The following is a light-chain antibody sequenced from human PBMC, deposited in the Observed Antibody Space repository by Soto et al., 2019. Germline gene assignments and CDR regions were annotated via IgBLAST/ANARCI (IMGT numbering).Light chain of an antibody. Sequence: DIQMTQSPSSLSASVGDRVTITCQASQDISNYLNWYQQKPGKAPKLLIYDASNLETAVPSRFSGSGSGTDFTFTISSLQPEDIATYYCQQYDNPPLTFGGGTKVDIK. J-gene: IGKJ4*01. V-gene: IGKV1-33*01. CDR1: QDISNY. CDR2: DAS. CDR3: QQYDNPPLT.